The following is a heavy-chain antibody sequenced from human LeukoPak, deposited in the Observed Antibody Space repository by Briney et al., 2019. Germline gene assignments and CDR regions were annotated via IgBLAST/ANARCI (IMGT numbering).Heavy chain of an antibody. CDR2: ISGSGGST. CDR1: GFTFSSYA. CDR3: AKVLHYYDSSGQEGVDY. Sequence: GGSLRLSCAASGFTFSSYAMSWVRQAPGKGLEWVSAISGSGGSTYYADSVKGRFTISRDNSKNTLYLQMNSLSAEDTAVYYCAKVLHYYDSSGQEGVDYWGQGTLVTVSS. D-gene: IGHD3-22*01. V-gene: IGHV3-23*01. J-gene: IGHJ4*02.